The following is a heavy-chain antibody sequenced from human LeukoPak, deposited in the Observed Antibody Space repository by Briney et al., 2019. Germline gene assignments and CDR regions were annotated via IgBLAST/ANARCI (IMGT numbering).Heavy chain of an antibody. D-gene: IGHD6-19*01. CDR2: IRDNGAST. J-gene: IGHJ4*02. Sequence: PGGSLRLSCAASGLTFSSYAMSWVRQAPGKGLEWVSTIRDNGASTFHADSVKGRFTISRDSSRNTVFLQMNSLRAEDTAVYYCSAGWFYWGQGILVTVSS. CDR3: SAGWFY. V-gene: IGHV3-23*01. CDR1: GLTFSSYA.